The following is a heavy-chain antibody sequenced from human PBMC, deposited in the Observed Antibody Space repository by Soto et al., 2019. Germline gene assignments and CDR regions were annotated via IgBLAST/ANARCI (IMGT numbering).Heavy chain of an antibody. CDR3: ARSWPYYDILTGYYTNWFDP. V-gene: IGHV4-39*01. CDR2: IYYSGST. CDR1: GGSISSSSYY. J-gene: IGHJ5*02. Sequence: SETLSLTCTFSGGSISSSSYYWGWIRQPPGKGLEWIGSIYYSGSTYYNPSLKSRVTISVDTSKNQFSLKLSSVTAADTAVYYCARSWPYYDILTGYYTNWFDPWGQGTLVTVSS. D-gene: IGHD3-9*01.